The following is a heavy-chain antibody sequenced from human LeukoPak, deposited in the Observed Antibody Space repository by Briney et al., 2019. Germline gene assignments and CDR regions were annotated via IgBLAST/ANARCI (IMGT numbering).Heavy chain of an antibody. CDR2: ISGSGGST. J-gene: IGHJ6*02. D-gene: IGHD6-25*01. Sequence: GGSLRLSCAASGFTFSIYAMSWVRQAPGKGLEWVSAISGSGGSTYYADSVKGRFTISRDNSKNTLYLQMNSLRAEDTAVYYCAKSISGRYDYYGMDVWAKGPRSPSP. CDR1: GFTFSIYA. CDR3: AKSISGRYDYYGMDV. V-gene: IGHV3-23*01.